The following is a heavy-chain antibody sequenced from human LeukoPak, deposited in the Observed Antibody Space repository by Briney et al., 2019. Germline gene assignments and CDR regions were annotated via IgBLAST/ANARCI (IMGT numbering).Heavy chain of an antibody. CDR1: GFTFSSYA. CDR2: ISGSGGST. V-gene: IGHV3-23*01. Sequence: PGGSLRLSRAASGFTFSSYAMSWVRQAPGKGLEWVSAISGSGGSTYYADSVKGRFTISRDNSKNTLYLQMNSLRAEATAVYYCAKHGPDYDFWSGLDYWGQGTLVTVSS. D-gene: IGHD3-3*01. J-gene: IGHJ4*02. CDR3: AKHGPDYDFWSGLDY.